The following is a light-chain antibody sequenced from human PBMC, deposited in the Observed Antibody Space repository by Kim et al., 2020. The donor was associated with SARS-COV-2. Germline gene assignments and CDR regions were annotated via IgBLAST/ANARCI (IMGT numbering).Light chain of an antibody. J-gene: IGKJ2*01. CDR3: QQYSSSLLYT. CDR2: GAS. CDR1: QSVSSSY. V-gene: IGKV3-20*01. Sequence: EIVLTQSPGTLSLSPGERATLSCRAIQSVSSSYLAWYQQKPGQAPRLLIYGASSRATGIPDRFSGSGSGTDFTLTISRLEPEDFPVYYCQQYSSSLLYTFGQGTKLEF.